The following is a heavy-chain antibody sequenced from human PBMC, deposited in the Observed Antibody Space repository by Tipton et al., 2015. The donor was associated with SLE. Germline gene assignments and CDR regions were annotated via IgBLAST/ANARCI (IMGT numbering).Heavy chain of an antibody. D-gene: IGHD6-13*01. CDR1: GDSINNSRYY. Sequence: TLSLTCTVSGDSINNSRYYWAWIRQSPGTGLEWIGNIFFSGSTYSNPSLQRRVTISVDTSQNQFSLKLSSVTAADTAVYYCARSAGYGSSWAHFDYWGQGTLVTVSS. V-gene: IGHV4-39*07. J-gene: IGHJ4*02. CDR3: ARSAGYGSSWAHFDY. CDR2: IFFSGST.